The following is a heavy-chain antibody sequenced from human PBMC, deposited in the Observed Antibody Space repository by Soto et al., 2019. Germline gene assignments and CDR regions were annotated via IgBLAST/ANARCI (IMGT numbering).Heavy chain of an antibody. CDR2: INAYNGNT. CDR3: AIANYGDNDY. J-gene: IGHJ4*02. V-gene: IGHV1-18*01. Sequence: QVQLVQSGAEVKRPGASVKVSCKASGYSFPSSTISWVRQAPEQGLEWMGWINAYNGNTKYAQKLQGRFTMTTDTSTSTAYMELENLRSDDTAMYFCAIANYGDNDYWGQGTLVTVSS. CDR1: GYSFPSST. D-gene: IGHD4-17*01.